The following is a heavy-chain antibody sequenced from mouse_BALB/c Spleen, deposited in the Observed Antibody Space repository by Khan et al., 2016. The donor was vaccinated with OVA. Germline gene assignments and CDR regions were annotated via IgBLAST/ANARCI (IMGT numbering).Heavy chain of an antibody. V-gene: IGHV3-2*02. Sequence: VQLKESGPGLVKPSQSLSLTCTVTGYSITSDYAWNWIRQFPGNKLEWMGFISYSGNTNSNPSLKSRIYITRDTSKNQFFLQLNSVTTEDTARYYCARVYGGDFDYWGQGTTLTVSS. CDR2: ISYSGNT. D-gene: IGHD1-1*01. J-gene: IGHJ2*01. CDR1: GYSITSDYA. CDR3: ARVYGGDFDY.